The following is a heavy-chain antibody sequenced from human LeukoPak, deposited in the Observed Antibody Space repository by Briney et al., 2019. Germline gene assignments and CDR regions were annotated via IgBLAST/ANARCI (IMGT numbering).Heavy chain of an antibody. CDR3: ARLSSSWYGNWFDP. J-gene: IGHJ5*02. CDR2: MNPNSGNT. V-gene: IGHV1-8*02. Sequence: ASVKVSCKASGYTFTSYGINWVRQATGQGLEWMGWMNPNSGNTGYAQKFQGRVTMTRNTSISTAYMELSSLRSEDTAVYYCARLSSSWYGNWFDPWGQGTLVTVSS. D-gene: IGHD6-13*01. CDR1: GYTFTSYG.